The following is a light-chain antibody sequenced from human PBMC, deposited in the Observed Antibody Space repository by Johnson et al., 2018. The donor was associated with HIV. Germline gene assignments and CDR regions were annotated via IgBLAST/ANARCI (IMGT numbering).Light chain of an antibody. V-gene: IGLV1-44*01. CDR1: SSNIGSNS. CDR3: STWDDTLKGV. CDR2: SNN. Sequence: QSVLTQPPSVSAAPGQKVTIACSGSSSNIGSNSVNWYQQLPGTAPKLLIYSNNQRPSGVPDRFSGSKSDTSASLAISGLQAEDEADYYCSTWDDTLKGVFGTGTKVTVL. J-gene: IGLJ1*01.